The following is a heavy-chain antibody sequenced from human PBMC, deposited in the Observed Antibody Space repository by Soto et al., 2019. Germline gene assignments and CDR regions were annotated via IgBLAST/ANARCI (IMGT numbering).Heavy chain of an antibody. CDR3: ARSGIAAAGIRGPDPYYYYGMDV. CDR1: GYTFTNYA. J-gene: IGHJ6*02. Sequence: ASVKVSCKASGYTFTNYAIHWVRQAPGQNLEWMGIINPSGGSTSYAQKFQGRVTMTRDTSTSTVYMELSSLRSEDTAVYYCARSGIAAAGIRGPDPYYYYGMDVWGQGTTVTVSS. V-gene: IGHV1-46*01. D-gene: IGHD6-13*01. CDR2: INPSGGST.